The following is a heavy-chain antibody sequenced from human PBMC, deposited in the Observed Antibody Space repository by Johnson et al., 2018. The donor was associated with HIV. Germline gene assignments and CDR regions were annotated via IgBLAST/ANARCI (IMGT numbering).Heavy chain of an antibody. CDR3: ARLPSGYYRDSFNI. V-gene: IGHV3-30*19. D-gene: IGHD3-16*02. CDR1: GFTFSDYY. Sequence: QVQLVESGGGVVQPGGSLRLSCVASGFTFSDYYMSWIRQAPGKGLEWMAFISYNEDKKYYADSVKGRFTISRDNSKNILYLQMNSLRAEDTATYYCARLPSGYYRDSFNIWGQGTMVTVSS. CDR2: ISYNEDKK. J-gene: IGHJ3*02.